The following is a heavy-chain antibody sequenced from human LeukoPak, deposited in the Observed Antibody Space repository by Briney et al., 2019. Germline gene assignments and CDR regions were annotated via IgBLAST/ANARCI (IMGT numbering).Heavy chain of an antibody. Sequence: GGSLGLSCVGSGFTFSSLWMSWVRQIPGKGLEWVASIKQDGSEVYYVDSVKGRFTISRDNAKNSLYLQMNSLRVEDTAVYYCACRPSDIRYYGVFDFWGQGSLVTVSS. J-gene: IGHJ4*02. CDR1: GFTFSSLW. D-gene: IGHD3-10*01. V-gene: IGHV3-7*01. CDR3: ACRPSDIRYYGVFDF. CDR2: IKQDGSEV.